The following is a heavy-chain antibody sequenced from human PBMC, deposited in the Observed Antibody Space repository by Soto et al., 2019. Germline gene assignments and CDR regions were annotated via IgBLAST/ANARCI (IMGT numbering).Heavy chain of an antibody. CDR1: GYTFTDYF. D-gene: IGHD2-15*01. V-gene: IGHV1-2*02. Sequence: ASVKVSCKASGYTFTDYFIHRVRQASGQGLEWMGWIKPSTGDTKYAQDFQDRVTMTRDTSISTAYMELNRLMSDDTAVYYCARRSAKSSGGILEASEYWGQGTQVTVSS. CDR2: IKPSTGDT. CDR3: ARRSAKSSGGILEASEY. J-gene: IGHJ4*02.